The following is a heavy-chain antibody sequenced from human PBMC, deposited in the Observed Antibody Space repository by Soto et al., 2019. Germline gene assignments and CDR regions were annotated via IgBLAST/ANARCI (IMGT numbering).Heavy chain of an antibody. CDR1: GYSFTSFW. D-gene: IGHD3-10*01. Sequence: PGESLKISCYDSGYSFTSFWIGWVRQTPGKGLEWMGIIWPSDSDTRYNPSFQGQVTISTAKNSLYLQMDSLRAEDTAVYYCERDSGYGSGTSVNHYLDYWGHGTLVTVSS. CDR3: ERDSGYGSGTSVNHYLDY. V-gene: IGHV5-51*01. CDR2: IWPSDSDT. J-gene: IGHJ4*01.